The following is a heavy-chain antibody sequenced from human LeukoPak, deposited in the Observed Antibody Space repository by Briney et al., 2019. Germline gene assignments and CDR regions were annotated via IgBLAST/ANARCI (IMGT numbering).Heavy chain of an antibody. CDR2: IKQDGSEK. CDR3: ARDASGSYLGYYYYGMDV. V-gene: IGHV3-7*01. Sequence: GGSLRLSCAASGFTFSSYWMSWVRQAPGKGLEWVANIKQDGSEKYYVDSVKGRFTISRDNAKNSLYLQMNSLRAEDTAVYYCARDASGSYLGYYYYGMDVWGQGTTVTVSS. J-gene: IGHJ6*02. CDR1: GFTFSSYW. D-gene: IGHD1-26*01.